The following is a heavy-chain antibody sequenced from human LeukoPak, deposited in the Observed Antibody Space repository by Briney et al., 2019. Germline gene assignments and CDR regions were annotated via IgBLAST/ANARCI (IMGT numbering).Heavy chain of an antibody. Sequence: PGGSLRLSCAASGFTFSSYWMSWVRQAPGKGLVWVSRINSDGSSTSYADSVKGRFTISRDNAKNTLYLQMNSLRAEDTAVYYCARDGYGSGLDYWGQGTLVTVSS. J-gene: IGHJ4*02. CDR2: INSDGSST. D-gene: IGHD6-19*01. CDR3: ARDGYGSGLDY. V-gene: IGHV3-74*01. CDR1: GFTFSSYW.